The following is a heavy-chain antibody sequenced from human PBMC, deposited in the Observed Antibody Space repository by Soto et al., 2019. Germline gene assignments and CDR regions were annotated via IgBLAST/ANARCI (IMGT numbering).Heavy chain of an antibody. V-gene: IGHV1-18*04. D-gene: IGHD2-15*01. Sequence: GASVKVSCKASGYTFTSYDIHWVRQATGQGLEWMGWMNANSGNTSYAQKLQGRVTMTTDTSTSTAYMELRSLRSDDTAVYYCALNGGYCSGGSCFGYWGQGTLVTVSS. J-gene: IGHJ4*02. CDR3: ALNGGYCSGGSCFGY. CDR1: GYTFTSYD. CDR2: MNANSGNT.